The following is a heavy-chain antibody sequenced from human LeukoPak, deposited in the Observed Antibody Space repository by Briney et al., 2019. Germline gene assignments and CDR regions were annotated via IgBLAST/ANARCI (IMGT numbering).Heavy chain of an antibody. J-gene: IGHJ6*02. V-gene: IGHV1-46*01. CDR3: ARGQDILTGTALDGMDV. Sequence: ASVKVSCKASGYTFTSYYMHWARQAPGQGLEWMGIINPSGGSTSYAQKFQGRVTMTRDTSTSTVYMELSSLRSEDTAVYYCARGQDILTGTALDGMDVWGQGTTVTVSS. D-gene: IGHD3-9*01. CDR1: GYTFTSYY. CDR2: INPSGGST.